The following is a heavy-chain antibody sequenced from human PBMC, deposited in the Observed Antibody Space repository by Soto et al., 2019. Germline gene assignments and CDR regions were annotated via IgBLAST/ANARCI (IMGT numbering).Heavy chain of an antibody. CDR3: ARGGLQAQGVQYNHYAMDV. Sequence: EASVKVSCKASGGTFYRHTINWVRQAPGQGLEWMGGIIPIFSTPKYAQKFQGRVMLTADRSTSTAYMELSSLRYEDTAVYYCARGGLQAQGVQYNHYAMDVWGQGTTVTVSS. CDR2: IIPIFSTP. J-gene: IGHJ6*02. CDR1: GGTFYRHT. V-gene: IGHV1-69*06. D-gene: IGHD4-4*01.